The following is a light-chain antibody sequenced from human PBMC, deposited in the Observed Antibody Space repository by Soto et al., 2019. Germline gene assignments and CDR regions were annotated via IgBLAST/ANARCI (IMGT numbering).Light chain of an antibody. Sequence: DIQMTQSPSTLSGSVGDRVTITCRASQTISSWLAWYQQKPGKVPKLLIYKASTLKSGVPSGFSGSGSGTEFTLTISSLQPDDFATYYCQHYNSYSEAFGQGTKVELK. CDR3: QHYNSYSEA. J-gene: IGKJ1*01. CDR1: QTISSW. CDR2: KAS. V-gene: IGKV1-5*03.